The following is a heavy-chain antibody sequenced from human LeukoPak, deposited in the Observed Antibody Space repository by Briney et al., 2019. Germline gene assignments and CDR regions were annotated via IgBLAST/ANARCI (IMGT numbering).Heavy chain of an antibody. Sequence: PGGSLRLSCAASEFSVGSNYMTWVRQAPGKGLEWVSLIYSGGSTYYADSVKGRFTISRDNSKNTLYLHMNSLRAEDTAVYYCAKGYYYDNSGESYFDYWGQGTLVTVSS. D-gene: IGHD3-22*01. J-gene: IGHJ4*02. V-gene: IGHV3-53*01. CDR3: AKGYYYDNSGESYFDY. CDR2: IYSGGST. CDR1: EFSVGSNY.